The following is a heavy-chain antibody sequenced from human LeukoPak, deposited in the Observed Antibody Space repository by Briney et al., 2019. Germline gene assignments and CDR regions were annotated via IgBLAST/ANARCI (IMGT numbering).Heavy chain of an antibody. CDR1: GGTFSSYA. Sequence: SCKASGGTFSSYAMSWVRQAPGKGLEWVSAISGSGGSTYYADSVKGRFTISRDNSKNTLYLQMNSLRAEDTAVYYCAKTPGLDYDSSGYEGYWGQGTLVTVSS. J-gene: IGHJ4*02. D-gene: IGHD3-22*01. CDR3: AKTPGLDYDSSGYEGY. CDR2: ISGSGGST. V-gene: IGHV3-23*01.